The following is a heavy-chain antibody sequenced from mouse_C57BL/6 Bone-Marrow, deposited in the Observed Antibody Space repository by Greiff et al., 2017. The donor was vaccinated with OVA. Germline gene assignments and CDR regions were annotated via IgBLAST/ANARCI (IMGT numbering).Heavy chain of an antibody. CDR3: AREIYYGYDEGYYYAMDY. CDR1: GYSITSGYY. D-gene: IGHD2-2*01. J-gene: IGHJ4*01. Sequence: EVQLVESGPGLVKPSQSLSLTCSVTGYSITSGYYWNWIRQFPGNKLEWMGYISYDGSNNYNPSLKNRISITRDTSKNQFFLKLNSVTTEDTATYYCAREIYYGYDEGYYYAMDYWGQGTSVTVSS. CDR2: ISYDGSN. V-gene: IGHV3-6*01.